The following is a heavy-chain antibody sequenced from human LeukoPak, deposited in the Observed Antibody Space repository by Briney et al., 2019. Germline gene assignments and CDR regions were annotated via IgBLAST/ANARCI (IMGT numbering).Heavy chain of an antibody. D-gene: IGHD5-24*01. J-gene: IGHJ6*03. CDR3: ASSVGYNKAGYYYYMDF. CDR1: GDTFSRFA. V-gene: IGHV1-69*05. Sequence: ASVKVSCKASGDTFSRFAISWVRQAPGHGLEWMGGIITMSGITRYAQKFQGRVTITTDESTSTVYMELNSLRSDDTAVYYCASSVGYNKAGYYYYMDFWGKGTTVTVSS. CDR2: IITMSGIT.